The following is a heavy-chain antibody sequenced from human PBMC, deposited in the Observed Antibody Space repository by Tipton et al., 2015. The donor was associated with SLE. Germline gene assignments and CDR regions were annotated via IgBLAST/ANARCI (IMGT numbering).Heavy chain of an antibody. CDR3: ARTEGGGYSHDAFDL. CDR1: GASIKSGSYF. CDR2: MFSSGDT. V-gene: IGHV4-61*02. Sequence: TLSLTCTVSGASIKSGSYFWTWIRQPAGKGLVWIGRMFSSGDTNYNPSLKSRLTMSVDTSKNQFSLTVNSVTAADTAVYYCARTEGGGYSHDAFDLWGHGTIVTVSS. D-gene: IGHD6-25*01. J-gene: IGHJ3*01.